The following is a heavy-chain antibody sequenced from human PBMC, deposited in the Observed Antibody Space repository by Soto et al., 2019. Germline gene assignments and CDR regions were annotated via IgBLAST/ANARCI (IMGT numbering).Heavy chain of an antibody. CDR1: GFIFGNYM. CDR2: IRDGGEST. V-gene: IGHV3-23*01. Sequence: EVQLLESGGGLVQPGESLRLSCAFSGFIFGNYMMTWVRQAPGKGLEWVSTIRDGGESTYYADSVKGRFTISRDNSKNTXXLQIESLGVEDTAVYYCAPHVHCSGGSCHYDAFDIRGQGTMVTVSS. J-gene: IGHJ3*02. CDR3: APHVHCSGGSCHYDAFDI. D-gene: IGHD2-15*01.